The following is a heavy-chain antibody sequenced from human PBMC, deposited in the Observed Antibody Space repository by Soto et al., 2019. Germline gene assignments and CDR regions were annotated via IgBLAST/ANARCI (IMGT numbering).Heavy chain of an antibody. J-gene: IGHJ5*02. D-gene: IGHD3-3*01. Sequence: QVQLQESGSGLVRPSQTLSLTCAVSGGSVSSGGYSWSWIRQTPGKGLEWIGYISDSGSTNYNKSLKSRVTISLDRAKNHVSLRVNSVTAADTAIYYCARELRARFDPWGQGTLVTVPS. CDR1: GGSVSSGGYS. CDR3: ARELRARFDP. CDR2: ISDSGST. V-gene: IGHV4-30-2*01.